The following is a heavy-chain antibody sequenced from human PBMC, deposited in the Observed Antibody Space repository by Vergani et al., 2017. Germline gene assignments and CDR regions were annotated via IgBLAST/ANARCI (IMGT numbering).Heavy chain of an antibody. V-gene: IGHV3-23*01. CDR1: GFTFSSYA. CDR3: AKDLYGDDGYFQH. D-gene: IGHD4-17*01. CDR2: ISGSGGST. J-gene: IGHJ1*01. Sequence: EVQLLESGGGLVQPGWSLRLSCAASGFTFSSYAMSWVRQAPGKGLEWVSAISGSGGSTYYADSVKGRFTISRDNSKNTLYLQMNSLRAEDTAVYYCAKDLYGDDGYFQHWGQGTLVTVSS.